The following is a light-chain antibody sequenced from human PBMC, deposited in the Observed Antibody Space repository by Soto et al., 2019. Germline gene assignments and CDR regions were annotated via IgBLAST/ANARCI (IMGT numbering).Light chain of an antibody. V-gene: IGKV2-28*01. Sequence: DVVMTQSPLSLPVTPGEPASISCRSSQSLLHSNGNTYVDWYLQKPGQSPQLLIYLSFNRASGVPDRFSGSGTGTDFTLKISRVEAEDVGVYYCMQCLHGPWTFGQGTKVEIK. CDR1: QSLLHSNGNTY. CDR3: MQCLHGPWT. J-gene: IGKJ1*01. CDR2: LSF.